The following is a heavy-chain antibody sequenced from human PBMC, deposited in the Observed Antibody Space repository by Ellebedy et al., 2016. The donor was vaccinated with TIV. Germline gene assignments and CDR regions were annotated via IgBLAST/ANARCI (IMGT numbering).Heavy chain of an antibody. V-gene: IGHV4-59*01. CDR2: IYYSWST. CDR1: GGSISSYY. D-gene: IGHD3-16*01. CDR3: ARSIWGDAFDI. Sequence: MPSETLSLTCTVSGGSISSYYWSWIRQPPGKGLEWIGYIYYSWSTNYNPSLKSRVTISVDTSKNQFSLKLSSVTAADTAVYYCARSIWGDAFDIWGQGTMVTVSS. J-gene: IGHJ3*02.